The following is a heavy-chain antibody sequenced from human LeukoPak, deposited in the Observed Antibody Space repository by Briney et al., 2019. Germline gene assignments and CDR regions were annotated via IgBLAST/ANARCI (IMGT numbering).Heavy chain of an antibody. CDR2: IRASGGST. D-gene: IGHD4-23*01. CDR3: AQRVNSYYFDY. CDR1: GFTFSSYA. J-gene: IGHJ4*02. V-gene: IGHV3-23*01. Sequence: AGGSLRLSCAASGFTFSSYAMAWVRQAPGKGLEWVSAIRASGGSTDYAESVKGRFTISRDNSQNTLYLQMNSLRAEDTAVYYCAQRVNSYYFDYWGQGTLVTVSS.